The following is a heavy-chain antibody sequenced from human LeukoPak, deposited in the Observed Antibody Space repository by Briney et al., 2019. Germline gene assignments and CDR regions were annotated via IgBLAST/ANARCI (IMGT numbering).Heavy chain of an antibody. CDR2: INQDGTEK. CDR1: GLTFNNYA. V-gene: IGHV3-7*03. D-gene: IGHD6-13*01. Sequence: GGSLRLSCAVSGLTFNNYAMSWVRQAPGEGLEWVAKINQDGTEKAYVDSVRGRFTISRDNAKNSLFLQMNSLRAEDTAVYYCARGPLIAAAGTWWGQGTLVTVSS. CDR3: ARGPLIAAAGTW. J-gene: IGHJ4*02.